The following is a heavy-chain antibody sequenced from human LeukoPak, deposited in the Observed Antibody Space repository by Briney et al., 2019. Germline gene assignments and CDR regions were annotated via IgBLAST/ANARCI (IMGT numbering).Heavy chain of an antibody. CDR1: GGSITRSIYY. Sequence: SETLSLTRTVSGGSITRSIYYWGWIRQPPGQGLEWIGTISYSGRTYYSPSLKSRVTISIDSSKNDFSLRVTSVSAADTGVYYCARILAAPSDGFDFWGQGTMVTVSS. V-gene: IGHV4-39*02. D-gene: IGHD6-25*01. CDR2: ISYSGRT. CDR3: ARILAAPSDGFDF. J-gene: IGHJ3*01.